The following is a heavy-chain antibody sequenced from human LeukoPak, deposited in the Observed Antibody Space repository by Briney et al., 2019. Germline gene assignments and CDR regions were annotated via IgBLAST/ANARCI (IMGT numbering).Heavy chain of an antibody. CDR2: IYYSGST. CDR1: GGSISSYS. Sequence: SETLSLTCTVSGGSISSYSWSWIRQPPGKGLEWIGSIYYSGSTNYNPSLKSRVTMPVDTSKNQFSLKLSSVTAADTAVYYCARHGGESIVAMILHAFDIWGQGTMVTVSS. V-gene: IGHV4-59*08. J-gene: IGHJ3*02. D-gene: IGHD5-12*01. CDR3: ARHGGESIVAMILHAFDI.